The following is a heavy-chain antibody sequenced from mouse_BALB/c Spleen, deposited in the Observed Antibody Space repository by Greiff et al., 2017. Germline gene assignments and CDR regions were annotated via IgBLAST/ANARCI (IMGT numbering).Heavy chain of an antibody. CDR3: ARVGTYYRYAFDY. J-gene: IGHJ2*01. CDR1: GFTFSSYT. Sequence: EVMLVESGGGLVQPGGSLKLSCAASGFTFSSYTMSWVRQTPEKRLEWVAYISNGGGSTYYPDTVKGRFTISRDNAKNTLYLQMSSLKSEDTAMYYCARVGTYYRYAFDYWGQGTTLTVSS. V-gene: IGHV5-12-2*01. CDR2: ISNGGGST. D-gene: IGHD2-14*01.